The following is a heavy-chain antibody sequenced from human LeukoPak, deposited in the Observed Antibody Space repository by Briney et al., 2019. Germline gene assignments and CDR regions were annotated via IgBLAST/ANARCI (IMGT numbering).Heavy chain of an antibody. CDR3: ANLKSMTTATKIDY. CDR2: ISGSGGST. J-gene: IGHJ4*02. V-gene: IGHV3-23*01. Sequence: GGSLRLSCAASGFTFSSYAMSWVRQAPGKGLEWVSAISGSGGSTYYADSVKGRFTISRDNSKNTLYLQMNSLRAEDTAVYYCANLKSMTTATKIDYWGQGTLVTVSS. CDR1: GFTFSSYA. D-gene: IGHD4-17*01.